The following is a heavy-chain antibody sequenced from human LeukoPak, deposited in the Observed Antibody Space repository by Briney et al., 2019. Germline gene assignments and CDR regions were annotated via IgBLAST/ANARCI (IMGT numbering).Heavy chain of an antibody. CDR1: GGSFSGYY. CDR3: ARHRPYLNWFDP. D-gene: IGHD2/OR15-2a*01. V-gene: IGHV4-34*01. J-gene: IGHJ5*02. Sequence: SSETLSLTCAVYGGSFSGYYWSWIRQPPGKGLEWIGEINHSGSTYYNPSLKSRVTISVDTSKNQFSLKLSSVTAADTAVYYCARHRPYLNWFDPWGQGTLVTVSS. CDR2: INHSGST.